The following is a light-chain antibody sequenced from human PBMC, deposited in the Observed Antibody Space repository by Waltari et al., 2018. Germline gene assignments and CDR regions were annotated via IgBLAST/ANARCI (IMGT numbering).Light chain of an antibody. V-gene: IGLV1-40*01. CDR3: QSFDSSLDGYV. CDR1: SSNLGSYFQ. CDR2: ANN. J-gene: IGLJ1*01. Sequence: QSVLTQPPAVSGSPGQRVTISCTGGSSNLGSYFQVHWYQHLPGTAPKVLIYANNHRPSGVPDRFSGSKSGASASLAITGLQAEDEADYYCQSFDSSLDGYVFGTGTKVTVL.